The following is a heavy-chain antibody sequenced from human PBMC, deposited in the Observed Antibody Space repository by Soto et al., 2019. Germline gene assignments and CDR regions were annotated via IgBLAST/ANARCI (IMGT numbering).Heavy chain of an antibody. CDR3: ARRVLWFGELLAWFDP. Sequence: SETLSLTCTVSGGSISSYYWSWIRQPPGKGLEWIGYIYYSGSTNYNPSLKSRVTISVDTSKNQFSLKLSSVTAADTAVYYCARRVLWFGELLAWFDPWGQGTLVTVSS. CDR2: IYYSGST. J-gene: IGHJ5*02. CDR1: GGSISSYY. V-gene: IGHV4-59*01. D-gene: IGHD3-10*01.